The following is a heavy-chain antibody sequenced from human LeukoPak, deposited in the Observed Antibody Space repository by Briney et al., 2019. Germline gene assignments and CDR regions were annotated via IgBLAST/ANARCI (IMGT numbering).Heavy chain of an antibody. V-gene: IGHV4-34*01. J-gene: IGHJ4*02. CDR3: ARGVGYYCSSINCPLGY. CDR2: INQTGKT. CDR1: GGSFSGFY. D-gene: IGHD2-2*01. Sequence: PSETLSLTCAVDGGSFSGFYWTWIRQTPGKGLEWIGEINQTGKTNYNPSLTDYNPSLKSRVTISVDSSKNQFSLKLSSVTAADTAVYYCARGVGYYCSSINCPLGYWGQGTLVTVSS.